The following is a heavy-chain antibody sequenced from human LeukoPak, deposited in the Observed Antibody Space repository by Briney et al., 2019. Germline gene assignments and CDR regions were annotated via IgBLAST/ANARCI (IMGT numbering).Heavy chain of an antibody. J-gene: IGHJ4*02. V-gene: IGHV1-18*01. Sequence: AAVKVSCKTSGYTFTSYGISWVRQAPGQGLEWMGWISSYNGNKKYVQKFQGRVTMTTDRSTRTAYMELRSLRSDDTAVYYCARLPDDPINKYPSSGVSDYWGQGTLVTVSS. CDR2: ISSYNGNK. CDR3: ARLPDDPINKYPSSGVSDY. D-gene: IGHD3-22*01. CDR1: GYTFTSYG.